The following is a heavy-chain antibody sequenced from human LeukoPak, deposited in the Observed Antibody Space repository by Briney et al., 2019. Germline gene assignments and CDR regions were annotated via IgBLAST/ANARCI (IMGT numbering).Heavy chain of an antibody. CDR3: ATGNGFQ. CDR1: GFSVTNEW. CDR2: VKPDGIEK. V-gene: IGHV3-7*03. J-gene: IGHJ4*02. Sequence: GGSLRLSCAASGFSVTNEWMTWVRQAPGKGLEWVATVKPDGIEKCYVDSVKGRFTISKDSAKNSLYLQMNSLRVEDTALYHCATGNGFQGGQGTLVTVSS. D-gene: IGHD2-8*01.